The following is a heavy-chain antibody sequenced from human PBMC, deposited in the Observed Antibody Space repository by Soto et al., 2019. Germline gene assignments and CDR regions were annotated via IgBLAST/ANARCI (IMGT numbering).Heavy chain of an antibody. CDR3: ARYDYDNNIYSIDY. CDR1: GGSISSGDYY. Sequence: SETLSLTCTVSGGSISSGDYYWSWIRQPPGKGLEWIGYIYYSGSTYYNPSLKSRVNISVDTSKNQFSLKLSSVTAADTADYYCARYDYDNNIYSIDYWGQGALVTVSS. J-gene: IGHJ4*02. V-gene: IGHV4-30-4*01. D-gene: IGHD3-22*01. CDR2: IYYSGST.